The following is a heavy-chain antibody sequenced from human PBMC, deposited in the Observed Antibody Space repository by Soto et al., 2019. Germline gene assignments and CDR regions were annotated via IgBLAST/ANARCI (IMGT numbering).Heavy chain of an antibody. CDR1: GFTFSSYA. J-gene: IGHJ4*02. CDR3: AQVRGVVAHDGYFDC. CDR2: ISGSGGST. D-gene: IGHD2-15*01. Sequence: EVQLLESGGGLVQPGGSLRLACVASGFTFSSYAMTWVRQAPGKGLEGVSGISGSGGSTYYADSVKGRFTISRDNSKNTLYLQMNSLRAENTAVYFCAQVRGVVAHDGYFDCWGQGTLVTVSS. V-gene: IGHV3-23*01.